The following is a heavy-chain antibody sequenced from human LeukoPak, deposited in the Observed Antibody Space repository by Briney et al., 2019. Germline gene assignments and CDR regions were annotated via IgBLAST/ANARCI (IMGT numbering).Heavy chain of an antibody. CDR2: ISGSGGRT. D-gene: IGHD6-6*01. CDR3: AKAAQVAGRPNLGGHFDY. J-gene: IGHJ4*02. Sequence: AGGSLRLSCAASGFTFSSYAMSWVRQAPGKGLEWVSAISGSGGRTYYAESVKGRFTISRDNNENTLYLQMNSLRAEDTAVYYCAKAAQVAGRPNLGGHFDYWGQGTLVTVSS. V-gene: IGHV3-23*01. CDR1: GFTFSSYA.